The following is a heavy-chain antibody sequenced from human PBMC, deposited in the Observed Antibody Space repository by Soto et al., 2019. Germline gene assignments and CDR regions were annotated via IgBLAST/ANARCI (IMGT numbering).Heavy chain of an antibody. V-gene: IGHV5-51*01. CDR1: GYSFTSYW. D-gene: IGHD3-10*01. Sequence: GESLKISCKGSGYSFTSYWIGWVLQIPGKGLEWMGIIYPGDSDTRYSPSFQGQVTISADKSISTAYLQWSSLKASDTAMYYCARTYYYGSGSYQEFDYWGQGTLVTVSS. J-gene: IGHJ4*02. CDR2: IYPGDSDT. CDR3: ARTYYYGSGSYQEFDY.